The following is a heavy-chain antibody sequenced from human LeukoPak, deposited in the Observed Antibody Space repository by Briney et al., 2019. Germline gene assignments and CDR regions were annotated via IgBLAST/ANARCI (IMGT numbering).Heavy chain of an antibody. CDR2: IYTSGST. CDR3: ARAPMVRGVSDAFDI. Sequence: SETLSLTCTVSGGSISSYYWSWIRQPAGKGLEWIGRIYTSGSTNYNPPLKSRVTMSVDTSKNQFSLKLSSVTAADTAVYYCARAPMVRGVSDAFDIWGQGTMVTVSS. V-gene: IGHV4-4*07. D-gene: IGHD3-10*01. J-gene: IGHJ3*02. CDR1: GGSISSYY.